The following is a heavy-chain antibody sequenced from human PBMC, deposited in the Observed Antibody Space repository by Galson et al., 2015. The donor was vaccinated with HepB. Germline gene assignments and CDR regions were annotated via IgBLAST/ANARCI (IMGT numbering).Heavy chain of an antibody. D-gene: IGHD1-26*01. CDR1: GFSFSSYW. Sequence: SLRLSCAASGFSFSSYWMSWVRQAPGKGLEWVANIKEEGNEKYYVTSVKGRFTISRDNGRNSVYLQMNSLSGGDTAVYYCVRVEYSGSNPPSDYFDSWGQGTLVTVSS. CDR2: IKEEGNEK. CDR3: VRVEYSGSNPPSDYFDS. J-gene: IGHJ4*02. V-gene: IGHV3-7*03.